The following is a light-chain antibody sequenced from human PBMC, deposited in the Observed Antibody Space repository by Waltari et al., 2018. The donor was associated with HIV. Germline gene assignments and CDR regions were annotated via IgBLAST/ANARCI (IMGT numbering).Light chain of an antibody. CDR3: GTWDSGKNVWV. J-gene: IGLJ3*02. CDR2: DNN. Sequence: QSVLTQPPSVSAAPGQTVTISCSGSSSNIGHHYVSWYQQVTGAAPKLVLYDNNERPSGIRDRFSGSKSGTSATLDITGLQPGDEADYYCGTWDSGKNVWVFGGGTKLTVL. V-gene: IGLV1-51*01. CDR1: SSNIGHHY.